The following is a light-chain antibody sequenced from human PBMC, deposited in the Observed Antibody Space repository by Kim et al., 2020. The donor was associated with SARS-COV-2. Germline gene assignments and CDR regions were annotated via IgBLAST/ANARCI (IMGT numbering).Light chain of an antibody. Sequence: GQSITISCTGTNSDIGAYHYVSWYQQHPGKAPKLIIYDVSQRPSGVSTRFSGSKSGNTASLTISGLQAEDETDYYCTSYTTSATLVFGGGTKVTVL. V-gene: IGLV2-14*03. CDR3: TSYTTSATLV. CDR1: NSDIGAYHY. CDR2: DVS. J-gene: IGLJ3*02.